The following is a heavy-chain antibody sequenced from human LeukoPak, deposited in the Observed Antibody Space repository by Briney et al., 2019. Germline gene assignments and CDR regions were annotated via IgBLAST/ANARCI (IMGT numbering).Heavy chain of an antibody. V-gene: IGHV4-38-2*02. CDR2: IYHSGST. CDR1: GYSISSGYY. CDR3: ARATGGPSHYYYYYYMDV. Sequence: PSETLSLTCTVSGYSISSGYYWGWIRPPPGKGLEWIGIIYHSGSTYYNPSLKSRVTISVDTSKNQFSLKLSSVTAADTAVYYCARATGGPSHYYYYYYMDVWGKGTTVTVSS. J-gene: IGHJ6*03. D-gene: IGHD2-8*02.